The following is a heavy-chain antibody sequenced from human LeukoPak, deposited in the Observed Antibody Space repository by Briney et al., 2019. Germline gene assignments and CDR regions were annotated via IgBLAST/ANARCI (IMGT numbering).Heavy chain of an antibody. CDR2: ISYDGSNK. D-gene: IGHD4-17*01. CDR1: GFTFSSYG. Sequence: GGSLRLSCAASGFTFSSYGMHWVRQAPGKGLEWVAVISYDGSNKYYADSVKGRFTISRDNAKKLLYLQMSNLRAEDTAVYYCARARDYGDYPPDYWGQGTLVTVSS. J-gene: IGHJ4*02. CDR3: ARARDYGDYPPDY. V-gene: IGHV3-30*03.